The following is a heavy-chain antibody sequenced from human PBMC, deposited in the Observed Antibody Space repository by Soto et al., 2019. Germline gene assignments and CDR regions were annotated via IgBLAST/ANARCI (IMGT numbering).Heavy chain of an antibody. J-gene: IGHJ5*02. CDR3: ARSPRAACPRNCFCP. CDR1: GGTISSGGYS. D-gene: IGHD6-6*01. Sequence: SETLSLTCAVSGGTISSGGYSLSWIRHPPGKGLEWIGYTYHSGDTYNNPSLKSRVTISVDGSKNQFSLKLTSVTAAHTEVYSCARSPRAACPRNCFCPWRQRLLGPASS. CDR2: TYHSGDT. V-gene: IGHV4-30-2*01.